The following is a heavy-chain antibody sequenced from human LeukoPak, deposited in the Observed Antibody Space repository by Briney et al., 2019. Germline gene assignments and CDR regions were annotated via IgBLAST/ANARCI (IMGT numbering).Heavy chain of an antibody. CDR3: ARVVAGVYYFDY. J-gene: IGHJ4*02. CDR1: GGSISSGGYY. CDR2: IYHSGST. D-gene: IGHD6-19*01. Sequence: SETLSLTCTVSGGSISSGGYYWSWIRQPPGKGLEWIGYIYHSGSTYYNPSLKSRVTISVDRSKNQFSLKLSSVTAADTAVYYCARVVAGVYYFDYWGQGTLVTVSS. V-gene: IGHV4-30-2*01.